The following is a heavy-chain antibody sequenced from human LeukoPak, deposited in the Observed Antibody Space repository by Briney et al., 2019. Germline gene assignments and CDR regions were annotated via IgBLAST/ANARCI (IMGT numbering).Heavy chain of an antibody. CDR3: ARIMYYYDSSGYSLVPRFDY. J-gene: IGHJ4*02. CDR2: IYYSGST. Sequence: SETLSLTCTVSGGSISSSSYYWGWIRQPPGKGLEWIGSIYYSGSTYYNPSLKSRVTISVDTSKNQFSLKLSSVTAADTAVYYCARIMYYYDSSGYSLVPRFDYWGQGTLVTVSS. CDR1: GGSISSSSYY. V-gene: IGHV4-39*07. D-gene: IGHD3-22*01.